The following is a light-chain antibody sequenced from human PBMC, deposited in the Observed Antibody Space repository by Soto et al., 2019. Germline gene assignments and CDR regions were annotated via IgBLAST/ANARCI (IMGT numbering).Light chain of an antibody. CDR2: ANS. V-gene: IGLV1-40*01. CDR1: SSNIGAAYD. Sequence: QSVLTQPRSVSGAPGQWVTISSTGSSSNIGAAYDVHWYQQFPRTAPKLLIYANSNRPSGVPDRFSGSKSGTSASLAITGLQADDQADYYCQSYDSSLSGYVFGGGTQLTVL. CDR3: QSYDSSLSGYV. J-gene: IGLJ7*01.